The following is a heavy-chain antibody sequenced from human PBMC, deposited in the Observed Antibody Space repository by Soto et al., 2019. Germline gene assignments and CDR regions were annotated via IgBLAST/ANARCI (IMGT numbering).Heavy chain of an antibody. D-gene: IGHD6-19*01. V-gene: IGHV1-18*01. CDR1: GYTFTRYG. Sequence: ASVKVSCKASGYTFTRYGISWVRQAPGQGLEWMGWVGAYNGNTNYAQKFQGRVTMTTDTSTSTAYMELRSLRSDDTAVYYCARDRGSGWFVYWGQGTQVSVSS. CDR2: VGAYNGNT. CDR3: ARDRGSGWFVY. J-gene: IGHJ4*02.